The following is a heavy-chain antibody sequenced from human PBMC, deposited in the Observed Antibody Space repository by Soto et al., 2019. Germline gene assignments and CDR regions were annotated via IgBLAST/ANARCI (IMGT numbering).Heavy chain of an antibody. CDR3: ATASGEDKEVPFAKWRAFNI. CDR1: GFTFTKAW. J-gene: IGHJ3*02. Sequence: EVHLEESGGGLVGPGGSLRLSCAASGFTFTKAWLSWVRQAPGKGLEWVGRIKDKTDDETTDYVAPVKGRFTISRDDSKNTLYLDMNSLRTEDTAVYYCATASGEDKEVPFAKWRAFNIWGRGTMVTVSS. CDR2: IKDKTDDETT. V-gene: IGHV3-15*01. D-gene: IGHD2-2*01.